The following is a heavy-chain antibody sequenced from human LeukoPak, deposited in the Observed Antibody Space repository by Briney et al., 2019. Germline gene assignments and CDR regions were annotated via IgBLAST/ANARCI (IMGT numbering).Heavy chain of an antibody. CDR2: IYYSGST. CDR1: GGSISSYY. D-gene: IGHD4-17*01. V-gene: IGHV4-59*01. Sequence: PSETLSLTCTVSGGSISSYYWSWIRQPPGKGLEWIGYIYYSGSTNYNPSLKSRVTISVDTSKNQSSLKLSSVTAADTAVYYCARSDYGALDYWGQGTLVTVSS. CDR3: ARSDYGALDY. J-gene: IGHJ4*02.